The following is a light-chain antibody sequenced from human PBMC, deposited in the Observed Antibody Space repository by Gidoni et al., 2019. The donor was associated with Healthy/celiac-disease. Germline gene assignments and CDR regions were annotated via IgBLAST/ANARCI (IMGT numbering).Light chain of an antibody. Sequence: DIVMTQSPDSLAVSLAERATINCKSSPSVLYSSNNKNYLAWYQQKPGQPPKLLIYWASTRESGVPDRFSGSGSGTDFTLTISSLQAEDVAVYYCRQYYSTPLTFGGGTKVEIK. J-gene: IGKJ4*01. CDR3: RQYYSTPLT. CDR1: PSVLYSSNNKNY. CDR2: WAS. V-gene: IGKV4-1*01.